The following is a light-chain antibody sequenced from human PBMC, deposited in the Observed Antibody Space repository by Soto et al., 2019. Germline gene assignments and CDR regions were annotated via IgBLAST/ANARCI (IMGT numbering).Light chain of an antibody. V-gene: IGLV2-23*01. J-gene: IGLJ1*01. CDR1: SSDVGGHNS. CDR2: DGR. CDR3: SSDTGRSIYV. Sequence: QSALTQPASVSGSPGQSITISCTGTSSDVGGHNSVAWYQHNPGKAPKLMIYDGRARPSGISDRFSGSKSGNTASLTISGLQAEDEADYYCSSDTGRSIYVFGTGTKVTVL.